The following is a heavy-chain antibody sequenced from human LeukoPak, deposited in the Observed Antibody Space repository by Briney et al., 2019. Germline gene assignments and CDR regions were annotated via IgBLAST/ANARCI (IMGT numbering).Heavy chain of an antibody. V-gene: IGHV3-30*03. CDR2: ISYDGSNK. CDR1: GFTFRSYG. D-gene: IGHD6-6*01. J-gene: IGHJ4*02. Sequence: GGSLRLSCAASGFTFRSYGMHWVRQAPGKGLEWVAVISYDGSNKYYADSVKGRFTISRDNSKNTLYLQMNSLRAEDTAVYYCARDYSSSSGPFDYWGQGTLVTVSS. CDR3: ARDYSSSSGPFDY.